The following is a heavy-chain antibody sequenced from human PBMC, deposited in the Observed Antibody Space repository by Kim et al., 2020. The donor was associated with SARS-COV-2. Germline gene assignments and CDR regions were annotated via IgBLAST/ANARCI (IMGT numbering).Heavy chain of an antibody. CDR1: GYTFTGYY. J-gene: IGHJ4*02. CDR3: TGEDF. V-gene: IGHV1-2*02. CDR2: IHPNSGDT. Sequence: ASVKVSCKVSGYTFTGYYLHWMRQAPGQGLEWMGWIHPNSGDTTSAQKFQGRVAMTRDTSISTAYMELSRLTSDDTAVYYCTGEDFWGQGTLVTVAS.